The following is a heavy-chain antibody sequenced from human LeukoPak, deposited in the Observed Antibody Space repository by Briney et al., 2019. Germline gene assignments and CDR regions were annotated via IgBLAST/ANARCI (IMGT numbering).Heavy chain of an antibody. D-gene: IGHD1-1*01. Sequence: SETLSLTCTVSGGSISSYYWSWIRQPPGKGLEWIGYIYYSGSTNYNPSLKSRVTISVDTSKNQFSPKLSSVTAADTAVYYCARRQTGTFDYWGQGTLVTVSS. CDR3: ARRQTGTFDY. CDR2: IYYSGST. CDR1: GGSISSYY. V-gene: IGHV4-59*01. J-gene: IGHJ4*02.